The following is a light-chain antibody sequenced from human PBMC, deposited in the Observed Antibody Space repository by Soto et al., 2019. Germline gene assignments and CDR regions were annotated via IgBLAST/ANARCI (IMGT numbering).Light chain of an antibody. CDR1: QSVSTY. CDR3: QQYGSSSWT. J-gene: IGKJ1*01. V-gene: IGKV3-11*01. Sequence: EIVMTQSPATLSVSPGERVALSCRASQSVSTYLAWYQQKPGQAPRLLIYDASRRATGIPARFSGSGSGTDFTLTISSLEPEDFAVYYCQQYGSSSWTFGQGTKVDI. CDR2: DAS.